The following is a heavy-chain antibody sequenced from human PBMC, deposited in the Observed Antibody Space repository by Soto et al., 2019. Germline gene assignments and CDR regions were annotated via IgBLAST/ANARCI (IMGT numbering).Heavy chain of an antibody. J-gene: IGHJ4*02. CDR3: ARRYCSGGSCYFGY. Sequence: SETLSLTCTVSGGSISSYYWSWIRQPPGKGLEWIGYIYYSGSTNYNPSLKSRVTISVDTSKNQFSLKLSSVTAADTAVYYCARRYCSGGSCYFGYWGLGTLVTVSS. V-gene: IGHV4-59*08. CDR1: GGSISSYY. D-gene: IGHD2-15*01. CDR2: IYYSGST.